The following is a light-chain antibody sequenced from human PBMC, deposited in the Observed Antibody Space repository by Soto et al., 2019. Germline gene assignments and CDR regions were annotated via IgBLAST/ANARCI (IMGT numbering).Light chain of an antibody. V-gene: IGKV1-17*01. CDR2: DAS. CDR1: QGITND. Sequence: DIESTHWRSSLPAYVGDRVTITFRASQGITNDLGWYQQKPGKAPKRLIYDASTLHSGVPSRFSGSGSGTEFTLSIRSLPPDEFSTSLSLQDQQQFNSAGGTKVDI. J-gene: IGKJ4*01. CDR3: LQDQQQFN.